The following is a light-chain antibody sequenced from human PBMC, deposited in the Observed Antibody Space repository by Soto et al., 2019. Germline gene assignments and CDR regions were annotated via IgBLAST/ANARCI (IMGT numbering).Light chain of an antibody. CDR1: QSVSSNH. CDR3: QQYGASPGT. V-gene: IGKV3-20*01. CDR2: DAS. Sequence: IVLTHSPDTLSLSPGERATLSCRASQSVSSNHLAWYQQKPGLAPRLLIYDASSRATGVPDRFSGGGSGTDFTLTISRLEPEDFAVYYCQQYGASPGTFGQGTKVDIK. J-gene: IGKJ1*01.